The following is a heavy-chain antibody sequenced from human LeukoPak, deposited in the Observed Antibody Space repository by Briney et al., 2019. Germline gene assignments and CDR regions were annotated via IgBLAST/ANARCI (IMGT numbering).Heavy chain of an antibody. CDR3: AREVAAAGTRSRPLDY. CDR1: GFTFSGSA. V-gene: IGHV3-72*01. Sequence: GGSLRLSCAASGFTFSGSAIHWVRQASGKGLEWVGRTRNKANSYTTEYAASVKGRFTISRDDSKNSLYLQMNSLKTEDTAVYYCAREVAAAGTRSRPLDYWGQGTLVTVSS. D-gene: IGHD6-13*01. J-gene: IGHJ4*02. CDR2: TRNKANSYTT.